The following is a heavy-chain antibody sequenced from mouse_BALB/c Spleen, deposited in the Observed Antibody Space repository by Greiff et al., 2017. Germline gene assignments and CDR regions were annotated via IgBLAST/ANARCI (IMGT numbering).Heavy chain of an antibody. Sequence: VQLQQSGAELVKPGASVKLSCTASGFNIKDTYMHWVKQRPEQGLEWIGRIDPANGNTKYDPKFQGKATITADTSSNTAYLQLSSLTSEDTAVYYCARYELRSYYFDYWGQGTTLTVSS. CDR3: ARYELRSYYFDY. CDR1: GFNIKDTY. J-gene: IGHJ2*01. D-gene: IGHD1-1*01. V-gene: IGHV14-3*02. CDR2: IDPANGNT.